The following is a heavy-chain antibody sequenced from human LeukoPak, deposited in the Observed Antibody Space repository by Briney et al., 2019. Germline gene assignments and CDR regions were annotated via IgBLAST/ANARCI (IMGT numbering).Heavy chain of an antibody. CDR3: ARAPSSGLYYFDY. CDR2: IYSGGST. V-gene: IGHV3-53*04. CDR1: GFTVSSNY. D-gene: IGHD1-1*01. Sequence: PGGSLRLSCAASGFTVSSNYMSWVRQAPGKGLEWVSVIYSGGSTYYADSVKGRFTISRHNSKNTLYLQMNSLRAEDTAVYYCARAPSSGLYYFDYRGQGTLVTVSS. J-gene: IGHJ4*02.